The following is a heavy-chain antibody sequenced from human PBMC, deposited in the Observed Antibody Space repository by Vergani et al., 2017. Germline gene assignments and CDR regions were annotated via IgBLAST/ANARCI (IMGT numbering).Heavy chain of an antibody. J-gene: IGHJ4*02. D-gene: IGHD3-10*01. V-gene: IGHV5-51*01. Sequence: EVQLVQSGAEVKKPGESLKISCKGSGYSFTSYWIGWVRQMPGKGLEWMGIIYPGDSDTRSSPSFQGQVTISADKSISTAYLQWSSLKASDTAMYYCARRAYYYGSGSYYLPSYFDYWGQGTLVTVSS. CDR2: IYPGDSDT. CDR3: ARRAYYYGSGSYYLPSYFDY. CDR1: GYSFTSYW.